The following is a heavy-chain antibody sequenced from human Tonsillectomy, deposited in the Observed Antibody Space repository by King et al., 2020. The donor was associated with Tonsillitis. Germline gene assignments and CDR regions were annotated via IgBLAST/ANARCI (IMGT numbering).Heavy chain of an antibody. D-gene: IGHD3-3*01. J-gene: IGHJ6*02. Sequence: QLQESGSGLVKPSQTLSLTCAVSGGSISSGGYSWSWIRQPPGKGLEWIGYIYHSGSTYYNPSLKSRVTISVDRSKNQFSLKLSSVTAADTAVYYCARGGITIVGQRDYYYCGMDVWGQGTTVTVSS. CDR2: IYHSGST. CDR3: ARGGITIVGQRDYYYCGMDV. CDR1: GGSISSGGYS. V-gene: IGHV4-30-2*01.